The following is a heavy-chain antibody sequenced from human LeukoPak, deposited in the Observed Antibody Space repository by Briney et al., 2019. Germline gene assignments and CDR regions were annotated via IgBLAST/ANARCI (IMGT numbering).Heavy chain of an antibody. CDR3: ARRRWGMVAQLNY. CDR1: GGSISSSNW. J-gene: IGHJ4*02. CDR2: IYHSGNT. V-gene: IGHV4-4*02. Sequence: SGTLSLTCAVSGGSISSSNWWSWVREPPGKGLEWIGEIYHSGNTNYNPSLKSRVTMSVDKSKNQFSLKLSSVTAADTAVYYCARRRWGMVAQLNYWGQGTLVTVSS. D-gene: IGHD2-8*01.